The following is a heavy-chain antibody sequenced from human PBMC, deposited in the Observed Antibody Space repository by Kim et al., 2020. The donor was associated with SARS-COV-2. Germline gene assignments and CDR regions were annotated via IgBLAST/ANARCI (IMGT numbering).Heavy chain of an antibody. V-gene: IGHV3-23*01. D-gene: IGHD4-17*01. J-gene: IGHJ5*02. Sequence: GGSLRLSCAASGFTFTTYAMAWVRQAPGKGLEWVSGLTASGGATAYAGXVXXXXXIXXXNSXXXXYXXMNSLRAEDTXXXXXXKXDSGESLGXSWXXGTL. CDR2: LTASGGAT. CDR3: XKXDSGESLGXS. CDR1: GFTFTTYA.